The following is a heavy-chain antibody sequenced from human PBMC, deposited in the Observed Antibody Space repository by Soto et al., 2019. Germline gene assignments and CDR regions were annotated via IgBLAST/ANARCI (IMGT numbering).Heavy chain of an antibody. CDR3: AHIRPSSFDWFY. CDR1: GFSLSTSGVG. J-gene: IGHJ4*02. D-gene: IGHD3-9*01. V-gene: IGHV2-5*02. Sequence: QITLKESGPTLVKPTQTLTLTCTFSGFSLSTSGVGVGWIRQPPGKALEWLALIYWDDDKRYSPSLKSRLTITQDTSKNPVVLTMTNMDPVDTATYYCAHIRPSSFDWFYWGQGTLVTVSS. CDR2: IYWDDDK.